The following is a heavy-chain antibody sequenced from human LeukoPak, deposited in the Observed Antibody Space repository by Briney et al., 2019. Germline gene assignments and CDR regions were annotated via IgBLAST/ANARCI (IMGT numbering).Heavy chain of an antibody. CDR1: GYSFTSYW. D-gene: IGHD5-18*01. J-gene: IGHJ4*02. Sequence: HGESLKISCKGSGYSFTSYWIGWVRQMPGKGLEWMGIIYPGDSETRYSPSFQGQVTISADKSISTAYLQWSSLKASDTAMYYCARLFAGYSSRFYFEYWGQGALVTVSS. V-gene: IGHV5-51*01. CDR2: IYPGDSET. CDR3: ARLFAGYSSRFYFEY.